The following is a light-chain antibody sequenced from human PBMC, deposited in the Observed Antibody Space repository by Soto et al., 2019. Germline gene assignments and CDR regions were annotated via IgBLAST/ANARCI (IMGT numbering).Light chain of an antibody. CDR1: QSVSSN. CDR3: QQYNNWPPIT. J-gene: IGKJ5*01. V-gene: IGKV3-15*01. Sequence: EIGMTQSPATLSVSQGERATLSCRASQSVSSNFAWYQQKPGQAPRLLIYDASTRATGIPARFSGSGSGTEFTLTISSLQSEDLAVYYCQQYNNWPPITFGQGRRLEIK. CDR2: DAS.